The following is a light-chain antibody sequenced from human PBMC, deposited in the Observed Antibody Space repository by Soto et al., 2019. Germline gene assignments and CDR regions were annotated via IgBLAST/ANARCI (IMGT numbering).Light chain of an antibody. CDR1: QGIRND. Sequence: DIQMTQFPSSLSASVGDRVTITCRASQGIRNDLGWYQQKPGKAPKRLIYAASSLQIGVPSRFSGSGSGTQIPLAISSLQPEDSATFYCLQQSTYQLTFDQGTKVEIK. CDR2: AAS. V-gene: IGKV1-17*01. J-gene: IGKJ1*01. CDR3: LQQSTYQLT.